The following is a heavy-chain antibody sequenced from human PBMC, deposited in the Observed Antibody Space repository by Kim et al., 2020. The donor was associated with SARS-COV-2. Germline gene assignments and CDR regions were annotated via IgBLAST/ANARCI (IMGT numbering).Heavy chain of an antibody. CDR3: ARVRGDCSSTSCSSQIDY. CDR2: ISAYNGNT. V-gene: IGHV1-18*01. CDR1: GYTFTSYG. J-gene: IGHJ4*02. Sequence: ASVKVSCKASGYTFTSYGISWVRQAPGQGLEWMGWISAYNGNTNYAQKLQGRVTMTTDTSTSTAYMELRSLRSDDTAVYYCARVRGDCSSTSCSSQIDYWGQGTLVTVSS. D-gene: IGHD2-2*01.